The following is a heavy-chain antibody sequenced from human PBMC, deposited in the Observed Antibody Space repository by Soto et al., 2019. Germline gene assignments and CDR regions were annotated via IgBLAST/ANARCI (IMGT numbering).Heavy chain of an antibody. D-gene: IGHD3-10*01. J-gene: IGHJ1*01. CDR3: AGDSGSGSYYGYFQH. Sequence: SETLSLTCTVSGGSVSSGSYYWSWIRQPPGKGLEWIGYIYYSGSTNYNPSLKSRVTISVDTSKNQFSLKLSSVTAADTAVYYCAGDSGSGSYYGYFQHGGQATLVTVSS. CDR1: GGSVSSGSYY. CDR2: IYYSGST. V-gene: IGHV4-61*01.